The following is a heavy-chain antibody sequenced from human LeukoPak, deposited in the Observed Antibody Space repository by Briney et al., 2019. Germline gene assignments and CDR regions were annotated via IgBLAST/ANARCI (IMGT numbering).Heavy chain of an antibody. CDR1: GGSISSGGYS. V-gene: IGHV4-30-2*01. D-gene: IGHD4-17*01. CDR2: IYHSGST. J-gene: IGHJ4*02. CDR3: ARGIDDYGDYVGVDY. Sequence: SQTLSLTCAVSGGSISSGGYSWSWIRQPPGKGLEWIGYIYHSGSTYYNPSLKSRVTISVDRSKNQFSLKLSSVTAADTAVYYCARGIDDYGDYVGVDYWGQGTLVTVSS.